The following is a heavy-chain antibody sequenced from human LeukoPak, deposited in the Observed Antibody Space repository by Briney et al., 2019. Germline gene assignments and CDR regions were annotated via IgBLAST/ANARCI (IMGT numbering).Heavy chain of an antibody. CDR1: GFTFSSYE. D-gene: IGHD2-2*01. J-gene: IGHJ3*02. CDR3: AREGTGIVVVPAAVDAFDI. Sequence: GGSLRLSCAASGFTFSSYEMNWVRQAPGKGLEWVSYISSSGSTIYYADSVKGRFTISRDNAKNSLYLQMNSLRAEDTAVYYCAREGTGIVVVPAAVDAFDIWGQGTMVTVSS. CDR2: ISSSGSTI. V-gene: IGHV3-48*03.